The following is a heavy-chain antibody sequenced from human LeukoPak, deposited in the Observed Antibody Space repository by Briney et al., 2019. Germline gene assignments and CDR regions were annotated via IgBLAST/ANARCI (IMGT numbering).Heavy chain of an antibody. J-gene: IGHJ5*02. Sequence: GASVKVSCKASGYTLTSDGMNWVRQAPGQGLEWMGWINPNHGDTNYAQKFQDRVSMTRDTSISTAYMELSSLISDDTAVYYCARDVFAEYNTHHKFDPWGQGTLVTVSS. CDR3: ARDVFAEYNTHHKFDP. D-gene: IGHD1-14*01. V-gene: IGHV1-2*02. CDR2: INPNHGDT. CDR1: GYTLTSDG.